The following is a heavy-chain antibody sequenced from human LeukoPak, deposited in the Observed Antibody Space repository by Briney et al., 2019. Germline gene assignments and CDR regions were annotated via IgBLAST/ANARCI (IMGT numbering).Heavy chain of an antibody. CDR3: ARGRQGAKTRYFDL. J-gene: IGHJ2*01. Sequence: GGSLRLSCAASGIIFSNYAMHWVRQGPGKGLECISTISSDGGSIYYANSVKGGFTISRDNSKNTLYLQMGSLRAEDMAVYYCARGRQGAKTRYFDLWGRGTRVTVSS. CDR2: ISSDGGSI. V-gene: IGHV3-64*01. D-gene: IGHD1-26*01. CDR1: GIIFSNYA.